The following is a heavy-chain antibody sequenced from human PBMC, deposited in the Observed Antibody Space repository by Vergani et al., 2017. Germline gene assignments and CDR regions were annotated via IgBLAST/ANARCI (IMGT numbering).Heavy chain of an antibody. CDR3: ARVVHLVAVTGEAPSLDL. CDR1: GSSVSRSVSSSGYS. CDR2: FYYLGNS. D-gene: IGHD2-21*02. Sequence: QVRLHDSGPGLVKPSDTLSLTFTVSGSSVSRSVSSSGYSWCWLRQPPGNGLEWIACFYYLGNSYYSPSLSRRLTISVDTSKNQFSLRLNFVTAAATAVYNCARVVHLVAVTGEAPSLDLWSRGTMVTVSS. V-gene: IGHV4-39*01. J-gene: IGHJ2*01.